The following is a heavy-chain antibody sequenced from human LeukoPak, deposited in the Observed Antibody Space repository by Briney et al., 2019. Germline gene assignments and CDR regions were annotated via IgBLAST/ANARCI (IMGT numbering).Heavy chain of an antibody. D-gene: IGHD1-1*01. CDR3: AKERPGY. CDR1: GFSVSDRS. J-gene: IGHJ4*02. CDR2: IYADGQT. Sequence: TGGSLRLSCAVSGFSVSDRSLSWVRQAPGKGLEWVSLIYADGQTFYSESVKGRFAISRDTSKNTLYLQMNSLRAEDTAVYYCAKERPGYWGQGTLVTVSS. V-gene: IGHV3-53*01.